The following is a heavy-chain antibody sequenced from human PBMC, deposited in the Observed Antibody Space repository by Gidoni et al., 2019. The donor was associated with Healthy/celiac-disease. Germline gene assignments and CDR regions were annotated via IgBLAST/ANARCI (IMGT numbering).Heavy chain of an antibody. V-gene: IGHV4-39*01. D-gene: IGHD2-15*01. CDR3: ATGGGYFGPNWFDP. J-gene: IGHJ5*02. CDR2: IYYSGST. Sequence: QLQLQESGPGLVKPSETLSLTCTVSGCSISSSSYYWGWIRQPPGKGLEWIGSIYYSGSTYYNPSLKSRVTISVDTSKNQFSLKLSSVTAADTAVYYCATGGGYFGPNWFDPWGQGTLVTVSS. CDR1: GCSISSSSYY.